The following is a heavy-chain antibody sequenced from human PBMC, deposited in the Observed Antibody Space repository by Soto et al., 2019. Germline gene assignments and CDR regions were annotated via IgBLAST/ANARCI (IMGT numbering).Heavy chain of an antibody. CDR1: GFTFSSYS. D-gene: IGHD4-17*01. CDR3: ARDSTVTTPAGAFDI. Sequence: GGSLRFSCAASGFTFSSYSMNWVRQAPGKGLEWVSSISSSSSYIYYADSVKGRFTISRDNAKNSLYLQMNSLRAEDTAVYYCARDSTVTTPAGAFDIWGQGTMVTVSS. CDR2: ISSSSSYI. J-gene: IGHJ3*02. V-gene: IGHV3-21*01.